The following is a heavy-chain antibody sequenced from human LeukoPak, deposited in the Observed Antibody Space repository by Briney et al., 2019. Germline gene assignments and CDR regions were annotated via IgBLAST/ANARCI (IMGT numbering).Heavy chain of an antibody. CDR3: AKYYDYYGMDV. D-gene: IGHD3-16*01. CDR1: GFTFSSYA. V-gene: IGHV3-30-3*01. J-gene: IGHJ6*02. Sequence: PGGSLRLSCAASGFTFSSYAMHWVRQAPGKGLEWVAVISYDGSNKYYADSVKGRFTISRDNSKNTLYLQMNSLRAEDTAVYYCAKYYDYYGMDVWGQGTSVIVS. CDR2: ISYDGSNK.